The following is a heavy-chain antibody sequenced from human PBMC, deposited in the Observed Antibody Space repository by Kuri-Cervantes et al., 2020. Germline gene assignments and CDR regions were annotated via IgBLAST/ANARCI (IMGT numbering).Heavy chain of an antibody. V-gene: IGHV3-7*01. CDR3: ARDNGFGGDSDY. D-gene: IGHD4-17*01. Sequence: ETLSLTCAASGFTFSSYWMSWVRQAPGKGLEWVANIKQDGSEKYYVDSVKGRFTISRDNAKNSLYLQMNSLRAEDTAVYYCARDNGFGGDSDYWGQGTLVTVSS. CDR2: IKQDGSEK. CDR1: GFTFSSYW. J-gene: IGHJ4*02.